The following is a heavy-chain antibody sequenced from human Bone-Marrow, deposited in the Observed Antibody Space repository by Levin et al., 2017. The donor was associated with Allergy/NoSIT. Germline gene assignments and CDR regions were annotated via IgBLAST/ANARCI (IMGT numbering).Heavy chain of an antibody. CDR3: ARGLDWGGAFDI. D-gene: IGHD3-9*01. V-gene: IGHV3-7*01. J-gene: IGHJ3*02. Sequence: PSETLSLTCAASGFTFSSYWMSWVRQAPGKGLEWVANIKQDGSAKYYVDSVKGRFTISRDNAKNSLYLQVNSLRAEDTAVYYCARGLDWGGAFDIWGQGTMVTVSS. CDR2: IKQDGSAK. CDR1: GFTFSSYW.